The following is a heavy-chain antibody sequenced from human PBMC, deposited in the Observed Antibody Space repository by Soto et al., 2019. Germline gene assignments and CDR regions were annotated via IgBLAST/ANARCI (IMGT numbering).Heavy chain of an antibody. CDR2: ISGSGGHT. D-gene: IGHD2-8*01. V-gene: IGHV3-23*01. CDR1: GFSFFSYA. Sequence: LRLSCTGSGFSFFSYAMSWVRQAPGKGLEWVSTISGSGGHTYYADSVKGRFVVSRDNDKNTVYLHMSSLTGEDTAVYFCAKIEMGWFAHWGQGTQVTVSS. CDR3: AKIEMGWFAH. J-gene: IGHJ5*02.